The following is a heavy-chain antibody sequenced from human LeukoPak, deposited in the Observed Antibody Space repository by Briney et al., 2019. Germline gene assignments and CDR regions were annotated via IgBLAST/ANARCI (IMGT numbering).Heavy chain of an antibody. CDR2: ISPYSADT. CDR1: GYTFTSYG. Sequence: ASVKVSCKTSGYTFTSYGVSWVRHAPGQGLEWMGWISPYSADTSYAQKFQGRVTVTTDTSTSTAYMELRSLRPDDTAVYYCARDAAAAGNVDYWGQGTLVTVSP. CDR3: ARDAAAAGNVDY. V-gene: IGHV1-18*01. D-gene: IGHD6-13*01. J-gene: IGHJ4*02.